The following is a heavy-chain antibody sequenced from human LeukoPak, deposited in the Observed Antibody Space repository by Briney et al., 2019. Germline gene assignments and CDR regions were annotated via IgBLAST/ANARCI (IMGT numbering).Heavy chain of an antibody. CDR1: GFTFSSYS. D-gene: IGHD5-12*01. CDR3: ARAYIVATSLGY. V-gene: IGHV3-21*01. CDR2: ISSSSSYI. J-gene: IGHJ4*02. Sequence: PGGSLRLSCAASGFTFSSYSMNWVRQAPGKGLEWVSSISSSSSYIYYADSAKGRFTISRDNAKNSLYLQMNSLRAEDTAVYYCARAYIVATSLGYWGQGTLVTVSS.